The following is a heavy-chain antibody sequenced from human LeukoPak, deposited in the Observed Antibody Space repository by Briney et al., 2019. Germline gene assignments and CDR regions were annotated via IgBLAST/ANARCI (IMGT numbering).Heavy chain of an antibody. Sequence: GGSLRLSCAASGFTFDDYAMHWVRQAPGKGLEWVSGISWNSGSIGYADSVKGRFTISRDNAKNSLYLQMNSLRVEDMALYYCAKDRYSSSGSLVTWGQGTLVTVSS. V-gene: IGHV3-9*03. D-gene: IGHD6-6*01. J-gene: IGHJ5*02. CDR3: AKDRYSSSGSLVT. CDR1: GFTFDDYA. CDR2: ISWNSGSI.